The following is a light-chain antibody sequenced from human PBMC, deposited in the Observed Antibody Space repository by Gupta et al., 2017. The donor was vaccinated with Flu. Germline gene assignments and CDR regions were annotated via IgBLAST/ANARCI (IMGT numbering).Light chain of an antibody. Sequence: TSSDVGAYNYVSWYQQHPGKAPKLIVHGVSNRPSGVSYRFSGAKSGNTASLTISGLQAEDEADYYCSSYTTTTAYVFGTGTKVTVL. CDR1: SSDVGAYNY. V-gene: IGLV2-14*01. CDR2: GVS. J-gene: IGLJ1*01. CDR3: SSYTTTTAYV.